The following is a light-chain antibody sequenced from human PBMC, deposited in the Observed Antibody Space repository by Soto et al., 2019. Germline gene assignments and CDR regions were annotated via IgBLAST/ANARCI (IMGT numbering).Light chain of an antibody. J-gene: IGLJ2*01. Sequence: QSVLTQPPSASGTPGQRVTICCSGSSSNIGSNPVNWYQQLPGTAPKLLIYGNHQRPSGVPDRFSGSKSVTSASLAISGLQSEDEADYYCAAWDDSLGILVFGGGTKLTVL. CDR3: AAWDDSLGILV. CDR1: SSNIGSNP. V-gene: IGLV1-44*01. CDR2: GNH.